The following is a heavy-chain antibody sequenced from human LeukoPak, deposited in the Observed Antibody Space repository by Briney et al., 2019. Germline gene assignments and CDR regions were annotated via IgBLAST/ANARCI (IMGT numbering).Heavy chain of an antibody. V-gene: IGHV1-18*01. CDR2: ISAYNGNT. Sequence: GASVKVSCKASGYTFTSYGISWVRQAPGQGLEWMGWISAYNGNTNYAQKLQGRVTMTTDTSTSTAYMELSSLRSEDTAVYYCARDSLSYYYDSSGYYHLGYWGQGTLVTVSS. D-gene: IGHD3-22*01. J-gene: IGHJ4*02. CDR3: ARDSLSYYYDSSGYYHLGY. CDR1: GYTFTSYG.